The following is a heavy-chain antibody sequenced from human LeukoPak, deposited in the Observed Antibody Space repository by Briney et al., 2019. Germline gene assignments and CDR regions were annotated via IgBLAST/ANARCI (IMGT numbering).Heavy chain of an antibody. Sequence: GGSLRLSCAASGFTFSSYGMHWVRQAPGKGLEWVAFIRYDGSNKYYAGSVKGRFTISRDNSKNTLYLQMNSLRAEDTAVYYCAKDLLRSAAYWGQGTLVTVSS. CDR3: AKDLLRSAAY. CDR1: GFTFSSYG. V-gene: IGHV3-30*02. J-gene: IGHJ4*02. CDR2: IRYDGSNK.